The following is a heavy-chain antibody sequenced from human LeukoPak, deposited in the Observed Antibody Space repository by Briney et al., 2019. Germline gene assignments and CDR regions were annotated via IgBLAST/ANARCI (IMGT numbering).Heavy chain of an antibody. CDR1: GYTFTSYG. CDR2: ISAYNGNT. Sequence: ASVKVSCKASGYTFTSYGISWVRQAPGQGLEWMGWISAYNGNTNYAQKLQGGVTMTTDTSTSTAYMELRSLRSDDTAVCYCARDGRRWVGATTYSFDYWGQGTLVTVSS. V-gene: IGHV1-18*01. CDR3: ARDGRRWVGATTYSFDY. D-gene: IGHD1-26*01. J-gene: IGHJ4*02.